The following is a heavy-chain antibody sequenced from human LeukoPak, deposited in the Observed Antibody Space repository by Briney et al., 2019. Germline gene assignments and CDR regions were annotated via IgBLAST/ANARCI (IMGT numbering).Heavy chain of an antibody. CDR1: GGTFTDYG. D-gene: IGHD2/OR15-2a*01. CDR3: ASDGGFEYYFDY. J-gene: IGHJ4*02. V-gene: IGHV1-69*06. CDR2: IIPIFTTA. Sequence: SVKVSCKSSGGTFTDYGISWVRHAPGQGLGWMGRIIPIFTTANYAQKFQGRVTITADTSTNTAYMELTSLRSKDTAVYYCASDGGFEYYFDYWGQGTLLTVSS.